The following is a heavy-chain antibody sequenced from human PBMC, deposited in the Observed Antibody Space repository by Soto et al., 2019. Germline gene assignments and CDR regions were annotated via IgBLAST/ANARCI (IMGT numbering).Heavy chain of an antibody. V-gene: IGHV3-74*01. CDR3: ARVPVGAYGKFDP. Sequence: EVQLVESGGGLVQAGGSLRLCCAASVFALSSYWMHWVRRVPGKGLVWVSRINPDGSRIDYADSVRGRFTISRDNAKNMLFLQMNNLRAEDTALYHCARVPVGAYGKFDPWGQGTLVTVSS. CDR2: INPDGSRI. CDR1: VFALSSYW. J-gene: IGHJ5*02. D-gene: IGHD3-16*01.